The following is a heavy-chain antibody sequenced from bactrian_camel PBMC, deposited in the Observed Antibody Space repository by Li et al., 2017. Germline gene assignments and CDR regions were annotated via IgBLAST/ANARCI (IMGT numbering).Heavy chain of an antibody. D-gene: IGHD2*01. J-gene: IGHJ6*01. V-gene: IGHV3S1*01. CDR1: AYPAESKC. CDR2: LVTGGRST. Sequence: VQLVESGGGSVQPGGSLRLACLASAYPAESKCMAWFRQSPGKGREGVAALVTGGRSTHYVDAVKGRFTISRSSAENTVYLQMNNLTLEDTAMYYCAAGGDDCYSRRRFFAADYNAWGQGTQVTVS. CDR3: AAGGDDCYSRRRFFAADYNA.